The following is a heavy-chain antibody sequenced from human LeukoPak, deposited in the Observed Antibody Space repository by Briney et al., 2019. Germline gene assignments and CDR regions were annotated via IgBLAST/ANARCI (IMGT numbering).Heavy chain of an antibody. Sequence: PGGSLRLSCAASGFTFSSYGMHWVRQAPGKGLEWVAVISYDGSNKYYADSVKGRFTISRDNSKNTLYLQMNSLRAEDTAVYYCAKEGVAATVAYYYYGMDVWGQGTTVTVSS. CDR1: GFTFSSYG. D-gene: IGHD2-15*01. V-gene: IGHV3-30*18. CDR3: AKEGVAATVAYYYYGMDV. CDR2: ISYDGSNK. J-gene: IGHJ6*02.